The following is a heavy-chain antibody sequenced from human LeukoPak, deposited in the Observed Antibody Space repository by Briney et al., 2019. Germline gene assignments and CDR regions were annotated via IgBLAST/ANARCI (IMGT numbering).Heavy chain of an antibody. CDR3: ATGPRDSSSWYFREYPPARSFDY. Sequence: ASVKVSCKVSGYTLTELSMHWVRQAPGKGLEWMGGFDPEDGETIYAQKFQGRVTMTEDISTDTAYMELSSLRSEDTAVYYCATGPRDSSSWYFREYPPARSFDYWGQGTLVTVSS. V-gene: IGHV1-24*01. CDR1: GYTLTELS. J-gene: IGHJ4*02. CDR2: FDPEDGET. D-gene: IGHD6-13*01.